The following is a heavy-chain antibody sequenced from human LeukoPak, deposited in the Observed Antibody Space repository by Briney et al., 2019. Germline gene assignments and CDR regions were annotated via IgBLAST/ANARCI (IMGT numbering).Heavy chain of an antibody. CDR2: INPNSGGT. V-gene: IGHV1-2*02. CDR1: GYTFTGYY. D-gene: IGHD2-2*01. J-gene: IGHJ4*02. Sequence: GASVKVSCKASGYTFTGYYIHWVRQAPGQGLEWMGWINPNSGGTNYAQKFQGRVTMTRDTSISTAYMELSRLTSDDTAVYYCARDGVVGPTPFDYWGQGTLVTVSS. CDR3: ARDGVVGPTPFDY.